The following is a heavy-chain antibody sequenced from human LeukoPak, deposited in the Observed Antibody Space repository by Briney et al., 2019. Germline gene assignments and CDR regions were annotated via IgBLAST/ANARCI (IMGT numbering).Heavy chain of an antibody. CDR3: AREKSPRLQLWPHQEQEAYYYGMDV. D-gene: IGHD5-18*01. CDR1: GGTFSSYA. CDR2: IIPIFGTA. V-gene: IGHV1-69*01. Sequence: GASVKVSCKASGGTFSSYAISWVRQAPGQGLEWMGGIIPIFGTANYAQKFQGRVTITADESTSTAYMELSSLRSEDTAVYYCAREKSPRLQLWPHQEQEAYYYGMDVWGQGTTVTVSS. J-gene: IGHJ6*02.